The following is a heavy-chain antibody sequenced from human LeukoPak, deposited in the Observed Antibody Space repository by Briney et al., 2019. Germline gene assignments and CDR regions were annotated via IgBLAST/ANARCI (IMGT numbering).Heavy chain of an antibody. Sequence: GGSLRLSCAASGFTFSSYSMNWVRQAPGKGLEWVSSISSSSSYIYYADSVKGRFTISRDNAKNTLYLQMNSLRAEDTAVYYCARAGLRWYHTGFDYWGQGTLVTVSS. D-gene: IGHD4-23*01. CDR1: GFTFSSYS. CDR3: ARAGLRWYHTGFDY. V-gene: IGHV3-21*01. J-gene: IGHJ4*02. CDR2: ISSSSSYI.